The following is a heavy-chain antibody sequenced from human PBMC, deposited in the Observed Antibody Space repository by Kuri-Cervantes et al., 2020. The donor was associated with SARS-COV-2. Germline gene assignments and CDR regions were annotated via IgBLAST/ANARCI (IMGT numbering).Heavy chain of an antibody. CDR2: IKSKTDGGTT. CDR1: GFTFSNAW. CDR3: TTDLPNPTYPRYYYYYYGMDV. D-gene: IGHD2-2*02. J-gene: IGHJ6*02. V-gene: IGHV3-15*01. Sequence: GGSLRLSCAASGFTFSNAWMSWVRQAPGKGLEWVGRIKSKTDGGTTDYAAPVKGRFTISRGDSKNTLYLQMNSLKTEDTAVYYCTTDLPNPTYPRYYYYYYGMDVWGQGTTVTVSS.